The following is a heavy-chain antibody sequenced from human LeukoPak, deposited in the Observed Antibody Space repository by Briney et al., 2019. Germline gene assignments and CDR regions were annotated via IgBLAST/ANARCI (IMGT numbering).Heavy chain of an antibody. CDR3: AKMHSFDSSGYYSPFDY. CDR1: GFTFSSYA. CDR2: IRDSGGST. Sequence: PGGSLRLSCAASGFTFSSYAMTWVRQAPGKGLEWVSVIRDSGGSTYYADSVKGRFTISRDNSKNTLYLQMHSLRAEDTALYYCAKMHSFDSSGYYSPFDYWGQGTLVTVSS. D-gene: IGHD3-22*01. J-gene: IGHJ4*02. V-gene: IGHV3-23*01.